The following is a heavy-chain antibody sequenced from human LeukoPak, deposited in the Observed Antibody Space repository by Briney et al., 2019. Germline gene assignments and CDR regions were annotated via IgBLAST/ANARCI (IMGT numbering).Heavy chain of an antibody. CDR3: ARGSDLVGAYDY. CDR2: INAGNGNT. V-gene: IGHV1-3*01. Sequence: GGSLRLSCAASGFTFTSYAMHWVRQAPGQRLEWMGWINAGNGNTKYSQKFQGRVTITRDTSASTAYMELSSLRSEDTAVYYCARGSDLVGAYDYWGQGTLVTVSS. CDR1: GFTFTSYA. J-gene: IGHJ4*02. D-gene: IGHD1-26*01.